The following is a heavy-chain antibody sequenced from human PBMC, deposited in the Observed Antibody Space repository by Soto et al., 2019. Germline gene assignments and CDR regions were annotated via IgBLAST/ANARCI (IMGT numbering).Heavy chain of an antibody. CDR2: IDPSDSYT. V-gene: IGHV5-10-1*01. D-gene: IGHD6-13*01. Sequence: GESLKIACKGYGYSFTTYWIGWVRQIPGKGLEWMGRIDPSDSYTNYSPSFQGHVTISADKSISTAYLQWSSLKASDTAMYYCARHVSSSPLYFDYWGQGTLVTVSS. J-gene: IGHJ4*02. CDR3: ARHVSSSPLYFDY. CDR1: GYSFTTYW.